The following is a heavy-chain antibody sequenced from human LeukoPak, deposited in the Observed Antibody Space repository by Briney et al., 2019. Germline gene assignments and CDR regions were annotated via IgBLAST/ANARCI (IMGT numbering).Heavy chain of an antibody. CDR3: AREGAYNWNDGADIIDY. CDR2: IYTSGST. Sequence: SQTLSLTCTVSGGSISSGSYYWSWLRQPAGKGLEWIGRIYTSGSTNYNPYLKSRVTISVDTSKNQFSLKLSSVTAADTAVYYCAREGAYNWNDGADIIDYWGQGTLVTVSS. J-gene: IGHJ4*02. V-gene: IGHV4-61*02. D-gene: IGHD1-1*01. CDR1: GGSISSGSYY.